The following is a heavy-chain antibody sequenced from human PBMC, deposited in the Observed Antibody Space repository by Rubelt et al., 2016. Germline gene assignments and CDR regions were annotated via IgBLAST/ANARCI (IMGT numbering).Heavy chain of an antibody. Sequence: QVQLQQWGAGLLKPSETLSLTCAVYGGSFSGYYWSWIRQPPGKGLEWIGEITHSGSTNYNPSLKGGLPLSVDSSKNQFSLKRSSGTAADTAVYYCAARPHLYYYGSGDSFDYWGQGTLVTVSS. CDR1: GGSFSGYY. D-gene: IGHD3-10*01. V-gene: IGHV4-34*01. CDR2: ITHSGST. J-gene: IGHJ4*02. CDR3: AARPHLYYYGSGDSFDY.